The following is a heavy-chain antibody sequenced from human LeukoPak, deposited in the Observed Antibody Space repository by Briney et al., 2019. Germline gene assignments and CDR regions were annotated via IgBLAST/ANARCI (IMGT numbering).Heavy chain of an antibody. V-gene: IGHV1-69*13. CDR2: IIPIFGTA. CDR3: ARDGSGSYDYFDY. J-gene: IGHJ4*02. D-gene: IGHD1-26*01. CDR1: GGTFSSYA. Sequence: GASVKVFCKASGGTFSSYAISWVRQAPGQGLEWMGGIIPIFGTANYAQKFQGRVTITADESTSTAYMELSSLRSEDMAVYYCARDGSGSYDYFDYWGQGTLVTVSS.